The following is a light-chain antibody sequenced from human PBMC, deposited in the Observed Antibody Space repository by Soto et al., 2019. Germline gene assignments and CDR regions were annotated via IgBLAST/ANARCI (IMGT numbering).Light chain of an antibody. CDR2: VAS. CDR3: QQYHDWPPLT. CDR1: QSVGGN. V-gene: IGKV3-15*01. Sequence: DIVMTQSPATLSVSPGERVSLSCRASQSVGGNVAWYQQRPGQAPRILISVASTRATGIPAPFSGSGSGTEFTLTISSLQSEDFVVCHCQQYHDWPPLTFGEGTTVESK. J-gene: IGKJ4*01.